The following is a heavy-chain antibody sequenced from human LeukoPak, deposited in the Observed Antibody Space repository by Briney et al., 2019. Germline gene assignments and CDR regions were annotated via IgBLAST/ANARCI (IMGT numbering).Heavy chain of an antibody. CDR2: ISGSGGST. D-gene: IGHD2-15*01. V-gene: IGHV3-23*01. CDR3: AKGSVVVVAASDY. J-gene: IGHJ4*02. Sequence: GGSLRLSCAASGFTFSSYGMSWVRQAPGKGLEWVSAISGSGGSTYYADSVKGRFTISRDNSKNTLYLQMNSLRAEDTAVYYCAKGSVVVVAASDYWGQGTLVTVSS. CDR1: GFTFSSYG.